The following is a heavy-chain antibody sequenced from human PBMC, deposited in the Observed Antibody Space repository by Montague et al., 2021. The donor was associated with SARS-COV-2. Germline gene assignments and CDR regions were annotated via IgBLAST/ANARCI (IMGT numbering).Heavy chain of an antibody. CDR1: GGSISGYY. CDR2: IFVGAST. CDR3: ARGMAPEGRWFDS. J-gene: IGHJ5*01. D-gene: IGHD2-2*01. Sequence: SETLSLTCSVSGGSISGYYWSWVRQAAGKRLEWIGRIFVGASTDYNPSLMSRFSLSGDKSKNQFSLKVTSVTAADTAIYYCARGMAPEGRWFDSWGHGTLVTVSS. V-gene: IGHV4-4*07.